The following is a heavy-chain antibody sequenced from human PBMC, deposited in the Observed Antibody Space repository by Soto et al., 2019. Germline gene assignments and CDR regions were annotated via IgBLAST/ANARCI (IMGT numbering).Heavy chain of an antibody. Sequence: SETLSLTCTVSGGSISSYYWSWIRQPPGKGLEWIGYIYYSGSTNYNPSLKSRVTISVDTSKNQFSLKLSSVTAADTAVYYCARSGGGNPNHYYYYGMDVWGQGTTVTVSS. D-gene: IGHD2-15*01. J-gene: IGHJ6*02. V-gene: IGHV4-59*01. CDR1: GGSISSYY. CDR2: IYYSGST. CDR3: ARSGGGNPNHYYYYGMDV.